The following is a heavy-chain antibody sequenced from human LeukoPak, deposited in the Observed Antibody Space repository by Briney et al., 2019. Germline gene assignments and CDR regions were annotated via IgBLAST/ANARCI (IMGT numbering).Heavy chain of an antibody. CDR3: ARGAVRGGTNFDY. J-gene: IGHJ4*02. D-gene: IGHD3-10*01. Sequence: SQTLSLTCAISGDSVSGSPAVWNWIRQSPSRGLEWPGRAYYRSKWHIDYAVSVKGRITITPDTSKNQFSLQLNSVTPEDTAVYYCARGAVRGGTNFDYWGQGTLVTVSS. V-gene: IGHV6-1*01. CDR2: AYYRSKWHI. CDR1: GDSVSGSPAV.